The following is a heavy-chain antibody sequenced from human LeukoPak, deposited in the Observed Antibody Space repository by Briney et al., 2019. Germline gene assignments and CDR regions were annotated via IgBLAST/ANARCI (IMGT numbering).Heavy chain of an antibody. Sequence: SETLSLTCTVSGGSISSYYWSWIRQPAGKGLEWIGRIYTSGSTNYNPSLKSRVTMSVDTSKNQFSLKLSSVTAADTAVYYFARSYYDSSGYGYRFDPWGQGTLVTVSS. CDR2: IYTSGST. CDR3: ARSYYDSSGYGYRFDP. D-gene: IGHD3-22*01. V-gene: IGHV4-4*07. CDR1: GGSISSYY. J-gene: IGHJ5*02.